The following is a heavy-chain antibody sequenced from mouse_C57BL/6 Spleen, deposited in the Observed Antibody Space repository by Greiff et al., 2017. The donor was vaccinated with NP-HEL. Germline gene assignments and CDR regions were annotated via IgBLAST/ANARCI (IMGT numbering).Heavy chain of an antibody. D-gene: IGHD1-1*01. CDR1: GFSLTSYG. CDR3: ARYDYYVHYFDY. J-gene: IGHJ2*01. CDR2: IWSGGST. Sequence: QVQLQQSGPGLVQPSQSLSITCTVSGFSLTSYGVHWVRQSPGKGLEWLGVIWSGGSTDYNAAFISRLSISKDNSNSQVFFKMNSLQADDAAIDYCARYDYYVHYFDYWGQGTTLTVSS. V-gene: IGHV2-2*01.